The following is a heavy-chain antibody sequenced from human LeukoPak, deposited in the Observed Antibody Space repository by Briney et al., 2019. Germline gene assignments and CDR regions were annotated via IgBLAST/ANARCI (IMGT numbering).Heavy chain of an antibody. J-gene: IGHJ4*02. CDR3: ARDHYDILTGSWSFDY. V-gene: IGHV3-7*01. D-gene: IGHD3-9*01. Sequence: GGSLRLSCAASGFTFSSYWMSWVRQAPGKGLEWVANIKQDGSEKYYVDSVKGRFTISRDNAKNSLYLQMNSLRAEDTAVYYCARDHYDILTGSWSFDYWGQGTLVTVSS. CDR1: GFTFSSYW. CDR2: IKQDGSEK.